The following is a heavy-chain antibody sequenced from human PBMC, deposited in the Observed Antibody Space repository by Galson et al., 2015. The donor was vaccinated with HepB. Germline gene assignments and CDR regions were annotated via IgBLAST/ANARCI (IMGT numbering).Heavy chain of an antibody. V-gene: IGHV1-69*13. D-gene: IGHD1-26*01. CDR3: ASLGATSAENYDY. J-gene: IGHJ4*02. Sequence: SVKVSCKASGGTFSSYAISWVRQAPGQGLEWMGGIIPIFGTANYAQKFQGRVTTTADESTSTAYMELSSLRSEDTAVYYCASLGATSAENYDYWGQGTLVTVSS. CDR1: GGTFSSYA. CDR2: IIPIFGTA.